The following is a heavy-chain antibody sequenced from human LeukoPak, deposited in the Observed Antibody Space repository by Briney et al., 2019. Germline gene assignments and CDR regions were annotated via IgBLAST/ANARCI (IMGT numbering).Heavy chain of an antibody. CDR1: GFTFNSHA. CDR2: TSGTGETT. V-gene: IGHV3-23*01. J-gene: IGHJ4*02. D-gene: IGHD1-20*01. CDR3: AKGIIARRRYYFDY. Sequence: GGSLRLSCAASGFTFNSHAMSWVRQAPGQGLEWVSSTSGTGETTFYADSVKGRFTISRDNSKNTLYLQMNSLRAEDTAVYYCAKGIIARRRYYFDYWGQGTLVTVSS.